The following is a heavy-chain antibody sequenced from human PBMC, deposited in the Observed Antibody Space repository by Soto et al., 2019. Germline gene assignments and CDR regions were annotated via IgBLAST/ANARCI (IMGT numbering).Heavy chain of an antibody. J-gene: IGHJ6*02. D-gene: IGHD3-22*01. V-gene: IGHV3-23*01. CDR3: AKDRTYDSSGYYVDYYYYGMDV. CDR2: ISGSGGST. CDR1: GFTFSSYA. Sequence: GGSLRLSCAASGFTFSSYAMSWVRQAPGKGLEWVSAISGSGGSTYYADSVKGRFTISRDNSKNTLYLQMNSLRAEDTAVYYCAKDRTYDSSGYYVDYYYYGMDVWGQGTTVTVSS.